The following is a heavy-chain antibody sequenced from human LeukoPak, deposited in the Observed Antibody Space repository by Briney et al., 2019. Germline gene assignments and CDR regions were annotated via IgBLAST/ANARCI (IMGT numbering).Heavy chain of an antibody. Sequence: GGSLRLSCAASGFTVSNNYMSWVRQAPGKGLEWVSAISGSGGSTYYADSVKGRFTISRDNSKNTLYLQMNSLRAEDTAVYYCAKLGIVGATFRAGGREFDYWGQGTLVTVSS. CDR2: ISGSGGST. J-gene: IGHJ4*02. CDR1: GFTVSNNY. V-gene: IGHV3-23*01. CDR3: AKLGIVGATFRAGGREFDY. D-gene: IGHD1-26*01.